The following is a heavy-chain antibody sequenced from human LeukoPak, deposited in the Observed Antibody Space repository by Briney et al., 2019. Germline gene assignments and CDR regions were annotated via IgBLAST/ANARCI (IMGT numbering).Heavy chain of an antibody. Sequence: GGSLRLSCAASGFTFSTYAMSWVRQAPGKGLEWVSGVTSGGDTTYYADSVKGRFTISRDNSKSTVSLHMNSLRAEDTAVYYCAKVAPLGSSWYAFNYWGQGTLVTVSS. CDR1: GFTFSTYA. J-gene: IGHJ4*02. CDR2: VTSGGDTT. V-gene: IGHV3-23*01. CDR3: AKVAPLGSSWYAFNY. D-gene: IGHD6-13*01.